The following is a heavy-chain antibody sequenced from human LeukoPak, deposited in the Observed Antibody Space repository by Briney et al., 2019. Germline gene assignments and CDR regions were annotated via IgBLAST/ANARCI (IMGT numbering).Heavy chain of an antibody. J-gene: IGHJ6*03. CDR2: IKPNSGGT. CDR3: ARDSPNPGVTYYYMDV. Sequence: ASVKVSCKASGYTFTDYYMHWVRQAPGQGPEWMGWIKPNSGGTNYAQKFQGRVTMTRDTSISTAYMELSRLRSDDTAVYYCARDSPNPGVTYYYMDVWGKGTTVTISS. D-gene: IGHD2-8*01. CDR1: GYTFTDYY. V-gene: IGHV1-2*02.